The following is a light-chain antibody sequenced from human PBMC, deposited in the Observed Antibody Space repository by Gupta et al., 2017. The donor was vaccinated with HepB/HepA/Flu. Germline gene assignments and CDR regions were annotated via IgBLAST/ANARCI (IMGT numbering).Light chain of an antibody. CDR2: DAS. J-gene: IGKJ4*01. CDR3: QQYDDLALT. Sequence: IQMTQSPSSLSASVADRVTITCQASQDISNYINWYHQQKPGKAPKILIYDASNLETGVPSRFSGSGSGTDFTFTISSLQPEDIGTYYCQQYDDLALTFGGGTKVEIK. V-gene: IGKV1-33*01. CDR1: QDISNY.